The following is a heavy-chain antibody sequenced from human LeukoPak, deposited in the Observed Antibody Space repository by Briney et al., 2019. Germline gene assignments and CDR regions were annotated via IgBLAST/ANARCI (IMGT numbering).Heavy chain of an antibody. V-gene: IGHV1-2*02. D-gene: IGHD1-20*01. CDR1: GYTFTGYY. J-gene: IGHJ4*02. Sequence: ASVKVSCKASGYTFTGYYMHWVRQAPGQGLDWIGWINPNSGGTNYAQKFQGRVTMTRDTSISTAYMELSRLRSDDTAVYYCARVALTGTTSFDYWGQGTLVTVSS. CDR2: INPNSGGT. CDR3: ARVALTGTTSFDY.